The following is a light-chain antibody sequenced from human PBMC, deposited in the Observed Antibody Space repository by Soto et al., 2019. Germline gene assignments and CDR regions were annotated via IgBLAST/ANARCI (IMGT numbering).Light chain of an antibody. CDR1: SSNIGAGYD. V-gene: IGLV1-40*01. Sequence: QSVLTQPPPVSGAPGQRVTISCTGSSSNIGAGYDVHWYQQRPGTSPKVVIVCNINRPSGVPDRFSGSKSGTSASLAITGLQAEDEGDYYCQSYDSTLSARYVFGTGTKVTVL. CDR2: CNI. J-gene: IGLJ1*01. CDR3: QSYDSTLSARYV.